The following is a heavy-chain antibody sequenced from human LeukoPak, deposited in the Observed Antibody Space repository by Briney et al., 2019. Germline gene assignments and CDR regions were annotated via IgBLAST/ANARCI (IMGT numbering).Heavy chain of an antibody. Sequence: SETLSPTCTVSGGSISSYYWSWIRQPAGKGLEWIGRIFTSGSTNYNPSLKSRVTMSVDTSKNQFSLKLSSVTAADTAVYYCARDLEYSSSSPPAYWGQGTLVTVSS. CDR3: ARDLEYSSSSPPAY. D-gene: IGHD6-6*01. CDR1: GGSISSYY. CDR2: IFTSGST. J-gene: IGHJ4*02. V-gene: IGHV4-4*07.